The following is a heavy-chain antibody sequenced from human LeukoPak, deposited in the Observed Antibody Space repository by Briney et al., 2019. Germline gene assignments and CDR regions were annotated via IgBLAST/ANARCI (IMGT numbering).Heavy chain of an antibody. Sequence: SETLSLTCAVYGGSFSGYYWSWIRQPPGKGLEWIGEINHSGSTNYNPSLKSRVTISVDTSKNQFSLKLSSVTAADTAMYYCARGFTSPGRVTTWADAFDIWGQGTMVTVSS. D-gene: IGHD4-17*01. CDR1: GGSFSGYY. CDR3: ARGFTSPGRVTTWADAFDI. V-gene: IGHV4-34*01. CDR2: INHSGST. J-gene: IGHJ3*02.